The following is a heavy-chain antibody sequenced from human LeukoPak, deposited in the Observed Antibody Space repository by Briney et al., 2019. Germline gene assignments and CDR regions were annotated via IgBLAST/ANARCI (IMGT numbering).Heavy chain of an antibody. CDR2: TSYDGSNK. D-gene: IGHD2-15*01. CDR1: GFTFSSYA. J-gene: IGHJ6*03. V-gene: IGHV3-30*04. Sequence: PGGSLRLSCAASGFTFSSYAMHWVRQAPGKGLEWVAVTSYDGSNKYYADSVKGRFTISRDNSKNTLYLQMNSLRAEDTAVYYCARATKSRYCSGGSCHSYYYMDVWGKGTTVTVSS. CDR3: ARATKSRYCSGGSCHSYYYMDV.